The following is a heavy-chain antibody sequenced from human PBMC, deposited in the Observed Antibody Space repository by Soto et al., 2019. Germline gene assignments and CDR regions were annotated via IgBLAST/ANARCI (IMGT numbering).Heavy chain of an antibody. D-gene: IGHD6-13*01. CDR1: GFTFSSYW. J-gene: IGHJ6*02. CDR3: AREWYSSSWYYYYGMDV. Sequence: GGSLRLSCAASGFTFSSYWMHWVRQAPGKGLVWVSRINSDGSSTSYADSVKGRFTISRDNAKNTLYLQMNSLRAEDTAVYYCAREWYSSSWYYYYGMDVWGQGTTVTVS. V-gene: IGHV3-74*01. CDR2: INSDGSST.